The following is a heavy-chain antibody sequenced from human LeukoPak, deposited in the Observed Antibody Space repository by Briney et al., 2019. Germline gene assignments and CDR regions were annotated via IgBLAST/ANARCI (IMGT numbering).Heavy chain of an antibody. CDR3: ARGTMMVGP. CDR2: IYYSGST. J-gene: IGHJ5*02. Sequence: SETLSLTCTVSGGSVSGHYWSWIRQPPGKGLEWIGYIYYSGSTNYNPSLKSRVTISVDTSKNQFSLRLSSVTAADTAMYYCARGTMMVGPWGQGTLVTVSS. V-gene: IGHV4-59*02. CDR1: GGSVSGHY. D-gene: IGHD3-22*01.